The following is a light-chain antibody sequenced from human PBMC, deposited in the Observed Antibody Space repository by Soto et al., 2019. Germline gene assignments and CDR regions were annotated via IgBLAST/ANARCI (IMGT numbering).Light chain of an antibody. CDR1: QSVSNY. CDR3: QQRSNWPRT. Sequence: EIVLTQSPAALSLSPGDTATLSCRASQSVSNYLAWYQQKPGQAPRLLIYDASNRATGIPARFSGSVSGTDFTLTIGSLEPEDFAVYYCQQRSNWPRTFGQGTKVEIK. V-gene: IGKV3-11*01. J-gene: IGKJ2*01. CDR2: DAS.